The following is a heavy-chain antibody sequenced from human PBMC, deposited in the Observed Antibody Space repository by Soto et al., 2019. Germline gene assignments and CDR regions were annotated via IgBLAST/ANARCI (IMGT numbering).Heavy chain of an antibody. Sequence: SETLSLTCTVSGGSISRYNWSWIRQPPGKGLEWIGNIHYNGNTKYSPSLKSRVTMPVDTSKNHFSLRLISVTAADTAIYFCAREGNLGRWLQPLDFWGQGTLVTVSS. J-gene: IGHJ4*02. CDR2: IHYNGNT. CDR3: AREGNLGRWLQPLDF. CDR1: GGSISRYN. D-gene: IGHD5-12*01. V-gene: IGHV4-59*01.